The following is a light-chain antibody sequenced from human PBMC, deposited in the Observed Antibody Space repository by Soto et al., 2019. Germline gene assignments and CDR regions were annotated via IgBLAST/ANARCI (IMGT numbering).Light chain of an antibody. CDR1: QSVRSTY. J-gene: IGKJ1*01. V-gene: IGKV3-20*01. CDR3: QKYGNLTSST. CDR2: GAS. Sequence: EIVLTQSPGTLSLSPGERATLSCRASQSVRSTYLAWYQQKPGQAPRLIIYGASSRATGIPDRFSGSGSGTDFTLTISRLEPEDFAVYYCQKYGNLTSSTFGQGTKVEIK.